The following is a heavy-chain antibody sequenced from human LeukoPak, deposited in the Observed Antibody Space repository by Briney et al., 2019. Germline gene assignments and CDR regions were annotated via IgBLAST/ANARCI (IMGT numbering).Heavy chain of an antibody. J-gene: IGHJ6*03. CDR2: IRGSGEST. CDR3: TSWGGIAVGYYMDV. CDR1: GFTFKKYD. D-gene: IGHD6-19*01. V-gene: IGHV3-23*01. Sequence: GGTLRLSCAASGFTFKKYDMTWVRQAPGKGLEWVAGIRGSGESTYYSDSVKGRFTISRDDSKNTAYLQMNSLKTEDTAVYYCTSWGGIAVGYYMDVWGKGTTVTVSS.